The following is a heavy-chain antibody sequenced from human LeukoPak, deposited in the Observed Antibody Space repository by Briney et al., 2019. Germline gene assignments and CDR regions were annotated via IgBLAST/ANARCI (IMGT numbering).Heavy chain of an antibody. D-gene: IGHD3-3*02. V-gene: IGHV3-48*03. CDR3: ARRLPIFGVAPDY. CDR1: GFTFSSYE. Sequence: GGSLRLSCAASGFTFSSYEMNWVRQAPGKGLEWVSYISSSGSTIYYADSVKRRFTISRDNAKNSLYLQMNSLRAEDTAVYYCARRLPIFGVAPDYWGQGTLVTVSS. J-gene: IGHJ4*02. CDR2: ISSSGSTI.